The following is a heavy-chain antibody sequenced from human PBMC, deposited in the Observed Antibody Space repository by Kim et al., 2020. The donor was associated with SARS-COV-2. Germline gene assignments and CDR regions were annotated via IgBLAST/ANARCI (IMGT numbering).Heavy chain of an antibody. Sequence: GGSLRLSCAASGFTFSSYGMHWVRQAPGKGLEWVAVISYDGSNKYYADSVKGRFTISRDNSKNTLDLQMNSLRAEDTAVYYCAKDLYYYDSSAPLGCWG. D-gene: IGHD3-22*01. V-gene: IGHV3-30*18. CDR1: GFTFSSYG. CDR3: AKDLYYYDSSAPLGC. CDR2: ISYDGSNK. J-gene: IGHJ1*01.